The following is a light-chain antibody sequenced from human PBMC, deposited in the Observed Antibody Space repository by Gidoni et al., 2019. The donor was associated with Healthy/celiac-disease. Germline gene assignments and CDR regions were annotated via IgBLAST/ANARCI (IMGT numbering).Light chain of an antibody. J-gene: IGKJ2*01. CDR3: QQYGSSPLYT. CDR1: QSVSSSY. V-gene: IGKV3-20*01. CDR2: GAS. Sequence: EIVLTQSPGTLSLSPGARATLSCRASQSVSSSYLAWYQHKPGQAPRLLIYGASSRATGIPDRFSGSGSGTDFALTISRLEPEDFAVYYCQQYGSSPLYTFGQGTKLEIK.